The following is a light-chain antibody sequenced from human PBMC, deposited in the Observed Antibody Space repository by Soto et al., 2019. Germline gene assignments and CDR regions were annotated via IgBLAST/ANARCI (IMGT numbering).Light chain of an antibody. CDR1: QSVSSSS. CDR3: QQSGSSPQT. CDR2: GSS. J-gene: IGKJ2*01. V-gene: IGKV3-20*01. Sequence: EIVLTQSPGTLSLSPGERATLSCRASQSVSSSSLAWYQQKPGQAPRLLISGSSRRATGIPDTFRGSGSGTDFTLTINRLEPEDFAVYYCQQSGSSPQTFGQGTKLEI.